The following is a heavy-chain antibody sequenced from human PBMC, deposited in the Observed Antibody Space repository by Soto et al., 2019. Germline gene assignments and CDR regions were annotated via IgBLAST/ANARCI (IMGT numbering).Heavy chain of an antibody. CDR1: GGPISSGGYY. D-gene: IGHD2-15*01. J-gene: IGHJ4*02. Sequence: QVQLQESGPGLVKPSQTLSLTCTVSGGPISSGGYYWSWIRQHPGKGLEWIGYIYYSGSTYYNPSLKSRVTISVDTSKNQFSLKLSSVTAADTAVYYCARSNCSGGSCYTGDYFDYWGQGTLVTVSS. CDR2: IYYSGST. V-gene: IGHV4-31*03. CDR3: ARSNCSGGSCYTGDYFDY.